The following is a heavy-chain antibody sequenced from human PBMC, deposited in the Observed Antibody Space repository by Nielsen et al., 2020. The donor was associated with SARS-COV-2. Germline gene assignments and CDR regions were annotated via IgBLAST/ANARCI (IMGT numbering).Heavy chain of an antibody. J-gene: IGHJ4*02. D-gene: IGHD5-24*01. CDR1: GFTFSSYS. CDR2: ISSSSSYI. V-gene: IGHV3-21*01. CDR3: ARAGDGYLNRYYFDY. Sequence: GESLKISCAASGFTFSSYSMNWVRQAPGKGLEWVSSISSSSSYIYYADSVKGRFTISRDNAKNSLYLQMNSLRAEDTAVYYCARAGDGYLNRYYFDYWGQGTLVTVSS.